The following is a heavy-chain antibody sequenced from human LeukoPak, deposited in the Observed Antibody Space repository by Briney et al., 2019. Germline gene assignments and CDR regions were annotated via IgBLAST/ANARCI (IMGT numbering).Heavy chain of an antibody. J-gene: IGHJ4*02. CDR3: ASSPLSVAGDTFDY. CDR2: IYTSGST. Sequence: SETLSLTCTVSGGFISSYYWSWIRQPAGKGLEWIGRIYTSGSTNYNPSLKSRLAMSVDTSKNQFSLKLSSVTAADTAVYYCASSPLSVAGDTFDYWGQGSLVTVSS. D-gene: IGHD6-19*01. CDR1: GGFISSYY. V-gene: IGHV4-4*07.